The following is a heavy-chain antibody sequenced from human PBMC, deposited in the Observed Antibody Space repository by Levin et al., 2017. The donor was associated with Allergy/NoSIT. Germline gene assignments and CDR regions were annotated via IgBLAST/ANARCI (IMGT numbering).Heavy chain of an antibody. CDR2: INHSGST. V-gene: IGHV4-34*01. CDR3: ARGLSTRRLGRKYGDQCYFDY. Sequence: ASETLSLTCAVYGASFGAYYWSWVRQPPGKGLEWIGDINHSGSTNYNPSLESRVTISVDTSRNQFSLRLSSVTAADTAVYYCARGLSTRRLGRKYGDQCYFDYWGQGTLITVSS. J-gene: IGHJ4*02. D-gene: IGHD4-17*01. CDR1: GASFGAYY.